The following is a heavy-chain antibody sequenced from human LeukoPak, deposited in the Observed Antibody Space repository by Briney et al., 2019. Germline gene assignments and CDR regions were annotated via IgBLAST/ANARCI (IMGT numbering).Heavy chain of an antibody. CDR2: IYASVSA. D-gene: IGHD6-19*01. V-gene: IGHV4-4*07. Sequence: PSETLSLTCSVSGGVSGGSITNYYCTWIRQPAGKGLEWIGRIYASVSAAYNPSLYSRVSMSVDTSKNQFSLKLNSVTAADTAVYYCTTTAYSSAWRFDYWGQGALVTVSS. CDR1: GGSITNYY. J-gene: IGHJ4*02. CDR3: TTTAYSSAWRFDY.